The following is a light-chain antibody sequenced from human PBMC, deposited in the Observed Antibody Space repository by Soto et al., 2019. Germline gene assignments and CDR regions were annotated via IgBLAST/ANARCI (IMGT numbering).Light chain of an antibody. J-gene: IGKJ2*01. Sequence: EIVLTQSPGTLSLSPGERATLSCRASQRVSSSYLAWYQQKPGQAPRLLIYGASTRPTGIPDRFSCSGSGTDFTLTISRLEPEEFAVYFCQRYGSSPPFTFGQGTKVEI. CDR3: QRYGSSPPFT. CDR1: QRVSSSY. CDR2: GAS. V-gene: IGKV3-20*01.